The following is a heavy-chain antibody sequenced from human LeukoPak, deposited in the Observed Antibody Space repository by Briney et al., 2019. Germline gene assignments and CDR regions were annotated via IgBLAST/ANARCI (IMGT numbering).Heavy chain of an antibody. CDR1: GFTFSNAW. CDR2: IKSKTDGGTT. Sequence: PGGSLRLSCAASGFTFSNAWMSWVRQAPGKGLEWVGRIKSKTDGGTTDYAAPVKGRFTISRDDSKNTLYLQMNSLKTEDTAVYYCTTEVEHIVVVIAVDAFDIWGQGTMVTVSS. D-gene: IGHD2-21*01. J-gene: IGHJ3*02. CDR3: TTEVEHIVVVIAVDAFDI. V-gene: IGHV3-15*01.